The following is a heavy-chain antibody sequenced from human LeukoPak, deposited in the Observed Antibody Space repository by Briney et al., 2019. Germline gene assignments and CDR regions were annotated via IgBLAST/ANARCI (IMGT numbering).Heavy chain of an antibody. Sequence: GGSLRLSCAASGFTFSTYWMHWVRQAPGKGLVWVSRINSDGSTTTYADSVKGRFTISRDYAKNTLYLQMNSLSAEDTAVYYCEKDLGGSGDYRPYWGQGSVVTVSS. CDR1: GFTFSTYW. CDR2: INSDGSTT. V-gene: IGHV3-74*01. D-gene: IGHD2-21*02. CDR3: EKDLGGSGDYRPY. J-gene: IGHJ4*02.